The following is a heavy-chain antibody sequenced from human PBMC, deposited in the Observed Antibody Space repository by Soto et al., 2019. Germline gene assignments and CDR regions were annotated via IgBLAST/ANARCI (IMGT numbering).Heavy chain of an antibody. CDR3: AKHDFWTLYNTGLDS. D-gene: IGHD3-3*01. Sequence: EVHLLESGGGLVQPGGSLRLSCSASGFTFTSYAMSSVRQAPGKGLEWVSGISGSGGDTKSADSVKGRFTISRDNVKNMLYLQMNSLRAEDTAVYYCAKHDFWTLYNTGLDSWGQGTLVTVSS. J-gene: IGHJ4*02. V-gene: IGHV3-23*01. CDR1: GFTFTSYA. CDR2: ISGSGGDT.